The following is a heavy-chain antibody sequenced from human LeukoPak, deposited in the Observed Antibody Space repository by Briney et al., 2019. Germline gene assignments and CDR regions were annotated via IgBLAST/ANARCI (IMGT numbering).Heavy chain of an antibody. Sequence: SETLSLTCTVSGGSISSYYWSWIRQPAGKGLEWIGRIYTSGSTNYNPSLKSRVTMSVGTSKNQFSLKLTSVTAADTAVYYCAQVMATMGLDAFDIWGQGTMVTVSS. CDR3: AQVMATMGLDAFDI. J-gene: IGHJ3*02. CDR1: GGSISSYY. D-gene: IGHD5-24*01. V-gene: IGHV4-4*07. CDR2: IYTSGST.